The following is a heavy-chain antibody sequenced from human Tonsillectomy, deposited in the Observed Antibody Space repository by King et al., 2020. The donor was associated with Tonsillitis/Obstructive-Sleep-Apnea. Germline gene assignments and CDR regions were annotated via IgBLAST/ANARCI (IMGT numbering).Heavy chain of an antibody. CDR2: INPNSGGT. D-gene: IGHD6-19*01. Sequence: QLVQSVAEVKKPGASVKVSCKASGYTFTGYYMHWVRQAPGQGLEWMGRINPNSGGTNYAQKFQGRVTMTRDTSISTAYMELSRLRSDDTVVYYCAREVAGILDYFDYWGQGTLVTVSS. CDR1: GYTFTGYY. J-gene: IGHJ4*02. CDR3: AREVAGILDYFDY. V-gene: IGHV1-2*05.